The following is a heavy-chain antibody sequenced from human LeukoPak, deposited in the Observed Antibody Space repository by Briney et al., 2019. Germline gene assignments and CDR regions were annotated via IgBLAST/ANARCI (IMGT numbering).Heavy chain of an antibody. J-gene: IGHJ6*03. CDR1: GFTFSSYA. CDR2: ISYDGSNK. V-gene: IGHV3-30*07. Sequence: GGSLRLSCAASGFTFSSYAMHWVRQAPGKGLEWVAVISYDGSNKYYADSVKGRFTISRDNSKNTLYLQMNSLRAEDTAVYYCACLGGMDAWGKGTTVTVSS. CDR3: ACLGGMDA. D-gene: IGHD3-16*01.